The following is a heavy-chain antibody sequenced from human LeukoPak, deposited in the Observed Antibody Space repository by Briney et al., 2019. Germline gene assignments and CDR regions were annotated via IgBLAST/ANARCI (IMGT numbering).Heavy chain of an antibody. CDR3: ARGGVGTMIVVVIIT. D-gene: IGHD3-22*01. Sequence: GGSLRLPCAASGFTFSSYAMSWVRQAPGKGLEWVSAISGSGGSTYYADSVKGRFTISRDNSKNTLYLQMNSLRAEDTAVYYCARGGVGTMIVVVIITWGQGTLVTVSS. CDR2: ISGSGGST. J-gene: IGHJ4*02. V-gene: IGHV3-23*01. CDR1: GFTFSSYA.